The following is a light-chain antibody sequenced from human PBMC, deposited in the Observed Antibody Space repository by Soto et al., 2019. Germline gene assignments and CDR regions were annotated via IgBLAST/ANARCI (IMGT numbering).Light chain of an antibody. CDR1: QSISSY. V-gene: IGKV1-39*01. J-gene: IGKJ4*01. CDR2: DVS. CDR3: QQGYSIHSLT. Sequence: DIQLTQSPSSLSASVGDRVTIPCRASQSISSYLNWYQQKPGKAPRLLISDVSTLQSGVPGRFRGSVSETEFTLTITYLQPEDFAAYYCQQGYSIHSLTFGGGTKV.